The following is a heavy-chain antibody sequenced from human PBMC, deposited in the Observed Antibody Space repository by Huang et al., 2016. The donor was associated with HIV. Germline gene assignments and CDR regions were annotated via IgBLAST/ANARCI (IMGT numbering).Heavy chain of an antibody. CDR2: ISGSGGST. Sequence: EVQLLESGGGLVQPGGSLRFSCATSGFTFSEFAMSWVRQAPGKGLEWVSTISGSGGSTYYGDPAKGRFTVSRDNANNTLYLQMNSLRADDTAVYYCAKDRPTDYWGKGTLVVVSS. CDR3: AKDRPTDY. V-gene: IGHV3-23*01. CDR1: GFTFSEFA. J-gene: IGHJ4*02.